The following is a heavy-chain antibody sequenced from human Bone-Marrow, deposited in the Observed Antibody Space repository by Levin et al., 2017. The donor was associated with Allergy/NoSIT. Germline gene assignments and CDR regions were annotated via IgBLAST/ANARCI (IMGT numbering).Heavy chain of an antibody. CDR2: IGTAGDT. CDR1: GFTFSGYD. Sequence: GGSLRLSCAGSGFTFSGYDMHWVRQGTGEGLEWVAAIGTAGDTYYSGSMRDRFTISRENAKNSLYLQMNSLRAGDTAVYYCAREGHGAYGGAFDIWGQGTMVTVS. D-gene: IGHD4-17*01. V-gene: IGHV3-13*01. CDR3: AREGHGAYGGAFDI. J-gene: IGHJ3*02.